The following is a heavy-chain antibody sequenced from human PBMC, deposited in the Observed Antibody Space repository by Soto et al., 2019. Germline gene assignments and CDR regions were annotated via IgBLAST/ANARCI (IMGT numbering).Heavy chain of an antibody. CDR2: IVVGSGNT. Sequence: SVKVSCKASGFTFTSSAVQWVRQARGQRXEWIGWIVVGSGNTNYAQKFQERVTITKDMSTSTAYMELSSLRSEDTAVYYCAAQPHDFWSGYYSPFPLTWGQGTLVTVSS. CDR3: AAQPHDFWSGYYSPFPLT. J-gene: IGHJ5*02. CDR1: GFTFTSSA. D-gene: IGHD3-3*01. V-gene: IGHV1-58*01.